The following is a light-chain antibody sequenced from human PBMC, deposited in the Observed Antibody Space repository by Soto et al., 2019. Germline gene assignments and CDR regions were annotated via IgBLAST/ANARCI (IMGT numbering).Light chain of an antibody. Sequence: DIQMTQSPSTLSPSVGDRVTITCRASRSISDWLAWYQQKPGKAPKLLIFDASSLKSGVPSRFSGSGSGTEFTLTISGLQPDDVATYYCLQYSSHSWTVGQGTKVEIK. J-gene: IGKJ1*01. CDR2: DAS. CDR3: LQYSSHSWT. CDR1: RSISDW. V-gene: IGKV1-5*01.